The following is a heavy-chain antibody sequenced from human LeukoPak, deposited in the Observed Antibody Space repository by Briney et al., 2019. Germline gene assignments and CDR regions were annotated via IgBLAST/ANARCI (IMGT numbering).Heavy chain of an antibody. Sequence: GVSLRLSCAASGFTVSAYAMAWVRQAPGKGLEWVSTIYDDNTYHADSVKGRFATSTDNSKNTLYLQMNSLRVEDTAVYFCAARKVRGVWFYLDYWGQGTLVTVSS. CDR2: IYDDNT. CDR3: AARKVRGVWFYLDY. CDR1: GFTVSAYA. D-gene: IGHD3-10*01. J-gene: IGHJ4*02. V-gene: IGHV3-23*01.